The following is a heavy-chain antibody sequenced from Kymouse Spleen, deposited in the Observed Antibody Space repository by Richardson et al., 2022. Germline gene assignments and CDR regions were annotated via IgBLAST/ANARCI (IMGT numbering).Heavy chain of an antibody. Sequence: QLQLQESGPGLVKPSETLSLTCTVSGGSISSSSYYWGWIRQPPGKGLEWIGSIYYSGSTYYNPSLKSRVTISVDTSKNQFSLKLSSVTAADTAVYYCARRKGWNYENYFDYWGQGTLVTVSS. CDR1: GGSISSSSYY. D-gene: IGHD1-7*01. CDR3: ARRKGWNYENYFDY. CDR2: IYYSGST. J-gene: IGHJ4*02. V-gene: IGHV4-39*01.